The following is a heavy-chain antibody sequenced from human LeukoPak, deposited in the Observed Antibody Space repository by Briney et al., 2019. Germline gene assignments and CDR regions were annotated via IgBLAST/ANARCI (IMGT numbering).Heavy chain of an antibody. V-gene: IGHV3-7*01. CDR1: GFTFSSYS. CDR2: IKQDGSEK. D-gene: IGHD6-13*01. Sequence: GGSLRLSCAASGFTFSSYSMNWVRQAPGKGLEWVANIKQDGSEKDYVDSMKGRFTISRDNAKNSLSLQMNSLRVEDTAMYYCARIGYSSSGFDCWGQGTLVIVSS. CDR3: ARIGYSSSGFDC. J-gene: IGHJ4*02.